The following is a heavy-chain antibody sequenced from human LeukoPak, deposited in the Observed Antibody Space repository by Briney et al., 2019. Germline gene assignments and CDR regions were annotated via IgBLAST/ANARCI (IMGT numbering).Heavy chain of an antibody. J-gene: IGHJ6*03. D-gene: IGHD3-22*01. Sequence: GASVKVSCKASGYTFTGYYMHWVRQAPGQGLEWMGWINPNSGGTNYAQKFQGRVTMTRDTSISTAYMELSSLRSADTAVYYCARDPQGVVVINGSYYYYYYMDVWGKGTTVTVSS. CDR2: INPNSGGT. CDR3: ARDPQGVVVINGSYYYYYYMDV. CDR1: GYTFTGYY. V-gene: IGHV1-2*02.